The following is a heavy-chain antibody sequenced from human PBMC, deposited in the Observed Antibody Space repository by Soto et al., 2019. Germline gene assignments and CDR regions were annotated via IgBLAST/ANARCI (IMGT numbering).Heavy chain of an antibody. CDR2: IIPIFGTA. CDR3: ARDPSHYDDSGTTDAFDI. CDR1: GGTFSSYA. Sequence: SVKVSCKASGGTFSSYAISWVRQAPGQGLEWMGGIIPIFGTANYAQKFQGRVTTTADESTSTAYMELSSLRSEDTAVYYCARDPSHYDDSGTTDAFDICLQGTMVTASS. J-gene: IGHJ3*02. D-gene: IGHD3-22*01. V-gene: IGHV1-69*13.